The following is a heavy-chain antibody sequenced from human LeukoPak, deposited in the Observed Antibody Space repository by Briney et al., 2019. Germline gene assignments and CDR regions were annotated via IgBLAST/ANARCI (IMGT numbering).Heavy chain of an antibody. Sequence: PGGSLRLSCAASGFTFSNAWMSWVRQAPGKGLEWVGRIKSKTDGGTTDYAAPVKGRFTISRDDSKNTLYLQMNSLKTEDTAVYYCTTDPVVVPAAMSRSFDYWGQGTLVTVSS. CDR3: TTDPVVVPAAMSRSFDY. V-gene: IGHV3-15*01. CDR2: IKSKTDGGTT. J-gene: IGHJ4*02. CDR1: GFTFSNAW. D-gene: IGHD2-2*01.